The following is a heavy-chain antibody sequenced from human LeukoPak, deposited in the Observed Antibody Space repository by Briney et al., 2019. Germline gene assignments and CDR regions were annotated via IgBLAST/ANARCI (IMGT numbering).Heavy chain of an antibody. V-gene: IGHV3-7*01. Sequence: GGSLRLSCAASGFTVSSNYMSWVRQAPGKGLEWVANIKQDGSEKYYVDSVKGRFTISRDNAKNSLYLQMNSLRAEDTAVYYCARDMYYYDSSGYSPGAFDIWGQGTMVTVSS. D-gene: IGHD3-22*01. CDR3: ARDMYYYDSSGYSPGAFDI. CDR2: IKQDGSEK. J-gene: IGHJ3*02. CDR1: GFTVSSNY.